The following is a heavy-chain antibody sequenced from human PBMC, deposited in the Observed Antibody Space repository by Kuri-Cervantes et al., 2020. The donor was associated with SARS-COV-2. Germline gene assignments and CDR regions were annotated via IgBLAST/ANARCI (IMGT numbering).Heavy chain of an antibody. J-gene: IGHJ3*02. CDR2: ISSSSSTI. CDR3: ARESGVDWGSDSFDI. Sequence: GESLKISRAASGFTFSSYSMNWVRQAPGKGLEWVSYISSSSSTIYYADSVKGRFTISRDNAKNSLYLQMNSLRAEDTAVCYCARESGVDWGSDSFDIWGQGTMVTVSS. CDR1: GFTFSSYS. V-gene: IGHV3-48*01. D-gene: IGHD7-27*01.